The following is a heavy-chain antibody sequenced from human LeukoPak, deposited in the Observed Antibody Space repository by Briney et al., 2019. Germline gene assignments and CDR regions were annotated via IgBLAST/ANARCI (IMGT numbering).Heavy chain of an antibody. D-gene: IGHD3-10*01. Sequence: SETLSLTCTVSGGSISSYYWSWIRQPAGKGLEWIGRIYTSGSTNYNPSLKSRVTMSVDTSKNQFSLKLSSVTAADTAVYYCARDKPITMVRGVIITSLFDYWGQGTLVTVSS. CDR1: GGSISSYY. V-gene: IGHV4-4*07. CDR3: ARDKPITMVRGVIITSLFDY. J-gene: IGHJ4*02. CDR2: IYTSGST.